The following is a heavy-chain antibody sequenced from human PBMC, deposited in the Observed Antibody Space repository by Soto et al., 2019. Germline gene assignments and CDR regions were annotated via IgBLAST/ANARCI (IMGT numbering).Heavy chain of an antibody. J-gene: IGHJ5*02. CDR1: GDSVSSNTAS. CDR2: TYFRSKWYN. Sequence: SQTLSLTCAISGDSVSSNTASWNWIRQSPSRGLEWLGRTYFRSKWYNDYAVSVKSRIIINSDTSNNQSSLQLNSVTPEDTAVYFCAKGDNLGPKTGYAFDPWGQGIMVTVSS. V-gene: IGHV6-1*01. CDR3: AKGDNLGPKTGYAFDP. D-gene: IGHD5-12*01.